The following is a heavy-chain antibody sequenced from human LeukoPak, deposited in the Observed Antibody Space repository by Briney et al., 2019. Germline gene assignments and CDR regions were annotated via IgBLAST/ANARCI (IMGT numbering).Heavy chain of an antibody. J-gene: IGHJ1*01. CDR2: ITGGSSSTT. CDR1: GFTFSSYS. Sequence: GGSLRLSCAASGFTFSSYSMNWVRQAPGKGLEWLSYITGGSSSTTSYADSVKGRFTISRDNAKNSLDLHMNSLRAEDTAMYYCGSLHNREIWGQGTLVTVSS. CDR3: GSLHNREI. V-gene: IGHV3-48*01. D-gene: IGHD2/OR15-2a*01.